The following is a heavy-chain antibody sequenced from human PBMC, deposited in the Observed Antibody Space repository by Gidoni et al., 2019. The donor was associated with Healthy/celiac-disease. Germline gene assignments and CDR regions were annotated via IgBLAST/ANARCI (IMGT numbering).Heavy chain of an antibody. CDR3: ARGVSWTGIVGALRIRAEYFQH. V-gene: IGHV3-48*02. D-gene: IGHD1-26*01. Sequence: EVQLVESGGGLVQPGGSLRLSCAASGFTFSSYSMNWVRQAPGKGLEWVSYISSSSSTIYYADSVKGRFTISRDNAKNSLYLQMNSLRDEDTAVYYCARGVSWTGIVGALRIRAEYFQHWGQGTLVTVSS. CDR2: ISSSSSTI. CDR1: GFTFSSYS. J-gene: IGHJ1*01.